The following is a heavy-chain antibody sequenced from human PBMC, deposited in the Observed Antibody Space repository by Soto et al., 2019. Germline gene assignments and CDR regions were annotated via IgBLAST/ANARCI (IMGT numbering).Heavy chain of an antibody. CDR3: ARGRRGYDSYYDQLAV. D-gene: IGHD1-26*01. V-gene: IGHV3-48*01. J-gene: IGHJ6*01. CDR2: ISSSSSTI. Sequence: EWVSYISSSSSTIYYADSVKGRITISRDNAKNSLYLQMSSLRAEDTAVYYCARGRRGYDSYYDQLAVYGQGTTVPV.